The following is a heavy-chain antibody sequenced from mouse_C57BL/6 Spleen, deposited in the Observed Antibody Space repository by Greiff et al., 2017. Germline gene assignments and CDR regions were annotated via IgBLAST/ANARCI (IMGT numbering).Heavy chain of an antibody. Sequence: VQLQQPGAELVKPGASVKMSCKASGYTFTSYWITWVKQRPGQGLEWIGDIYPGSGSTNYNEKFKSKATLTVVTSSSTAYMQLSSLTSEDSAVYYCAAWDYYGSSYWYFDVWGTGTTVTVSS. CDR1: GYTFTSYW. CDR2: IYPGSGST. V-gene: IGHV1-55*01. CDR3: AAWDYYGSSYWYFDV. D-gene: IGHD1-1*01. J-gene: IGHJ1*03.